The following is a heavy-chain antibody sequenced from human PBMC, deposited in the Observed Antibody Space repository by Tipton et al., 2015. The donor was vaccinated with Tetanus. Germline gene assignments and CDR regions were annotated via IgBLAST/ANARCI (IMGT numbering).Heavy chain of an antibody. CDR2: ISEDDAE. CDR1: GFVFRGYA. Sequence: SLRLSCSASGFVFRGYAVHWVRQPPGRGLEWVALISEDDAEVYADSLKGRFTISRDNSRNVLFLQMNRLRPEDTAVYYCARVPYSGSDFFYTRFDYWGQGTLVAVSS. J-gene: IGHJ4*02. V-gene: IGHV3-30*04. CDR3: ARVPYSGSDFFYTRFDY. D-gene: IGHD1-26*01.